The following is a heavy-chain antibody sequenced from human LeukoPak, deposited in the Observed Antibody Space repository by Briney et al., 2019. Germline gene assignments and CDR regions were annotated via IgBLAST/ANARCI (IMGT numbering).Heavy chain of an antibody. CDR2: IYYSGST. J-gene: IGHJ4*02. CDR3: ARDPEAAAAPDY. Sequence: SSQTLSLTCTVSGGSISSGDYYWSWIRQPPGKGLEWIGYIYYSGSTYYNPSLKSRVTISVDTSKNQFSLKLSSVTAADTAVYYCARDPEAAAAPDYWGQGTLVTVSS. CDR1: GGSISSGDYY. D-gene: IGHD6-13*01. V-gene: IGHV4-30-4*08.